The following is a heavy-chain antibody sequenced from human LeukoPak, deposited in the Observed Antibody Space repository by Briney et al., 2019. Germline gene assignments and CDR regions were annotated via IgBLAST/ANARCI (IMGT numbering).Heavy chain of an antibody. V-gene: IGHV3-33*01. CDR3: AANFDF. J-gene: IGHJ4*02. CDR1: GFTFSNYG. CDR2: IWYDGSNK. Sequence: GGSLRLSCAASGFTFSNYGMHWVRQAPGKGLEWVAVIWYDGSNKYYADSVKGRFTISRDNPKNTLYLQMNSLRAEDTAVYYCAANFDFWGQGTLVTVSS.